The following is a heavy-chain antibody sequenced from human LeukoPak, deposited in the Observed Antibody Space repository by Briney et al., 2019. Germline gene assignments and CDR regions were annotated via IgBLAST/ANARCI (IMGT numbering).Heavy chain of an antibody. CDR3: ARLDFWSGYLDY. J-gene: IGHJ4*02. D-gene: IGHD3-3*01. CDR1: GFTFSSYS. V-gene: IGHV3-21*04. CDR2: ISSSSSYI. Sequence: GGSLRLSCAASGFTFSSYSMNWVRQAPGKGLEWVSSISSSSSYIYYVDSVKGRFTISRDNAKNSLYLQMNSLRAEDTAVYYCARLDFWSGYLDYWGQGTPVTVSS.